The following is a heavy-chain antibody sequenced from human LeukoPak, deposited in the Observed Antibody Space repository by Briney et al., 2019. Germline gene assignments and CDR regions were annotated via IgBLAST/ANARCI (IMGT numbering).Heavy chain of an antibody. Sequence: SETLSLTCTVSGGSISSSSYYWGWNRQPPGKGLEWIGSIYYSGSTYYNPSLKSRVTISVDTSKNQFSLKLSSVTAADTAVYYCARDHSYYYDSMDPWYFDYWGQGTLVTVSS. J-gene: IGHJ4*02. CDR1: GGSISSSSYY. CDR2: IYYSGST. D-gene: IGHD3-22*01. V-gene: IGHV4-39*02. CDR3: ARDHSYYYDSMDPWYFDY.